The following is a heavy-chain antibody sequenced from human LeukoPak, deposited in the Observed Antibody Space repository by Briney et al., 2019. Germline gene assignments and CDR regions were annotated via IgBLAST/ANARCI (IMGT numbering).Heavy chain of an antibody. V-gene: IGHV3-30*02. CDR2: IRHDGSDQ. J-gene: IGHJ4*02. CDR1: GFNFNTFG. Sequence: GGSLRLSCAASGFNFNTFGMHWVRQTPGKGLEGVAFIRHDGSDQYYADSVKGRFTLSRDNSQSTLYLQMNSLRTGDTAIYYCAKQIDGSGTFLYPKYFDYWGQGTLVTVSS. D-gene: IGHD3-10*01. CDR3: AKQIDGSGTFLYPKYFDY.